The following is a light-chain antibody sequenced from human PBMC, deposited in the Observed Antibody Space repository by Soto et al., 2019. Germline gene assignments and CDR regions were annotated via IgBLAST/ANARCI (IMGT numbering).Light chain of an antibody. CDR2: GAS. Sequence: EIFFTQSPAPPSLSPGERATLSCQASQSISSNLAWYQQKPGQAPRLLVYGASNRAAGVPDRFSGSGSGTEFTLTITSLQSEDLAVYYCQQYYNWPPITFGPGTRLEIK. CDR3: QQYYNWPPIT. V-gene: IGKV3-15*01. CDR1: QSISSN. J-gene: IGKJ5*01.